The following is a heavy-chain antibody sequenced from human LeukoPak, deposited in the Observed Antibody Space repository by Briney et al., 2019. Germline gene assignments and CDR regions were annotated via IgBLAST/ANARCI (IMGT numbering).Heavy chain of an antibody. Sequence: PGGSLRLSCAASGFTFSSYAMSWVRQAPGKGLEWVSTISGSGGHTYYADSVKGRFTISRDDSKNTLYLQMNSLRAEDTAVYYCAKDQGQAVVPRRFDYWGQGTLVTVSS. V-gene: IGHV3-23*01. J-gene: IGHJ4*02. CDR1: GFTFSSYA. CDR2: ISGSGGHT. CDR3: AKDQGQAVVPRRFDY. D-gene: IGHD4-23*01.